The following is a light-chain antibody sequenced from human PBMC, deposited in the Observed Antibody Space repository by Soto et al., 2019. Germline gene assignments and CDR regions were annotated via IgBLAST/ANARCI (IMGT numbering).Light chain of an antibody. CDR2: DVS. CDR3: SSFAGSNYV. Sequence: QSVLTKPASVSGSPGQSMTMSCPGSIVDVVGNKFVSWYQQYPGKAPKLMLCDVSNRPSGVSNRFSGSKSGNTASLTISGLQAEDEADYYCSSFAGSNYVFGTGTKVTVL. J-gene: IGLJ1*01. V-gene: IGLV2-14*03. CDR1: IVDVVGNKF.